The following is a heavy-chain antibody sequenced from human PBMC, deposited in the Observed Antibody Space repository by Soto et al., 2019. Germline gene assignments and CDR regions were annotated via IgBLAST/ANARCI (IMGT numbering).Heavy chain of an antibody. D-gene: IGHD1-7*01. CDR2: ISAYNGNT. CDR3: ARELELRPSVSFDI. V-gene: IGHV1-18*03. J-gene: IGHJ3*02. Sequence: QGQLGHSGAEVKKPGAYVKVSCQASGYPFTSYGISWVRQAPGQGLDWMGWISAYNGNTNYAQKLQGRVPMTADTSTSTAFIELRGLRSEDMGVYYCARELELRPSVSFDIWGQGTMVTVSS. CDR1: GYPFTSYG.